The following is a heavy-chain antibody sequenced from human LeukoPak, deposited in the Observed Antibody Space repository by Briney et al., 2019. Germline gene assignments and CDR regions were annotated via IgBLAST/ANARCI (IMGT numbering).Heavy chain of an antibody. D-gene: IGHD3-10*01. J-gene: IGHJ4*02. CDR2: INHSGST. CDR3: ARGRIGLLWFGEYFDY. Sequence: PSETLSLTCAVYGGSFSGYYWSWIRQPPGKGLEWIGEINHSGSTNYNPSLKSRVTISVDTSKNQFSLKLSSVTAADTAVYYCARGRIGLLWFGEYFDYWGQGTLVTVSS. CDR1: GGSFSGYY. V-gene: IGHV4-34*01.